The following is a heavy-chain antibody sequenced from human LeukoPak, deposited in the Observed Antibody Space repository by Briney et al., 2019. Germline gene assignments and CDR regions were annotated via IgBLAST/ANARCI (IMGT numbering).Heavy chain of an antibody. CDR2: IIPIFGTA. V-gene: IGHV1-69*13. J-gene: IGHJ6*03. D-gene: IGHD6-13*01. Sequence: GASVKVSCKASGGTFSSYAISWARQAPGQGLEWMGGIIPIFGTANYAQKFQGRVTITADESTSTAYMELSSLRSEDTAVYYCARVNGSIKGYYYYYMDVWGKGTTVTVSS. CDR3: ARVNGSIKGYYYYYMDV. CDR1: GGTFSSYA.